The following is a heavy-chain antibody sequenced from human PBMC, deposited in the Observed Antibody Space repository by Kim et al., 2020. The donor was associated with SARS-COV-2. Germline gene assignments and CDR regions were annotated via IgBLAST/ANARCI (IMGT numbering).Heavy chain of an antibody. CDR2: P. J-gene: IGHJ4*02. D-gene: IGHD1-7*01. Sequence: PTYAQGFTGRFGFSLDTSVSTAYLQISSLKAEDTAVYYCARGGRTGTTNYWGQGTLVTVSS. CDR3: ARGGRTGTTNY. V-gene: IGHV7-4-1*02.